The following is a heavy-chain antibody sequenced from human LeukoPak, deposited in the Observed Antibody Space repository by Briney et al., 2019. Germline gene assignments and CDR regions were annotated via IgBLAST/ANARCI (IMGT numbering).Heavy chain of an antibody. V-gene: IGHV3-23*01. Sequence: GGSLRLSCAASGFTFSSYAMSWVRQAPGKGLEWVSVMSGSGGSTYYADSVKGRFTISRDNSKNTLYLQMNNLRAEDTAIYYCAKAANYDILTGYYLDYWGQGTLVTVSS. CDR3: AKAANYDILTGYYLDY. D-gene: IGHD3-9*01. CDR1: GFTFSSYA. CDR2: MSGSGGST. J-gene: IGHJ4*02.